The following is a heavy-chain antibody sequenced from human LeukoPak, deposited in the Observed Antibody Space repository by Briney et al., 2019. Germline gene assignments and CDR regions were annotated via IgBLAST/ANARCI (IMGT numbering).Heavy chain of an antibody. Sequence: SETLSLTCAVYGGSFSGYYWSWIRQPPGKGLEWIGEINHSGSTNYNPSLKSRVTISVDTSKNQFSLKLSSVTAADTAVYYCASIGYCSGGSCYTIDYWGQGTLVTVSS. CDR3: ASIGYCSGGSCYTIDY. J-gene: IGHJ4*02. V-gene: IGHV4-34*01. CDR1: GGSFSGYY. D-gene: IGHD2-15*01. CDR2: INHSGST.